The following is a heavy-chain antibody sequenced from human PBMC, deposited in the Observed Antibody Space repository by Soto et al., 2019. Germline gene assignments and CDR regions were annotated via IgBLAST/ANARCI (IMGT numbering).Heavy chain of an antibody. CDR1: GYSFTAYG. Sequence: XSVKVSCKTSGYSFTAYGISWVRQAPGQGLEWMGWISCYNGKTKYAQKVQGRVTMTTDTSTSTAYMEVRSLRSDDTAIYYCARDAPPPELRFLEWHNYDYNGMDVWGQGTTVTVS. J-gene: IGHJ6*02. D-gene: IGHD3-3*01. CDR2: ISCYNGKT. CDR3: ARDAPPPELRFLEWHNYDYNGMDV. V-gene: IGHV1-18*01.